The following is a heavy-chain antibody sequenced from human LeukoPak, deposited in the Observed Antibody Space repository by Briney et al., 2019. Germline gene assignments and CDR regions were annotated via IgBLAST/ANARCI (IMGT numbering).Heavy chain of an antibody. CDR1: GGSISSYY. CDR2: IYYSGST. CDR3: ARDLWFGENL. J-gene: IGHJ4*02. D-gene: IGHD3-10*01. Sequence: PSETLSLTCTVSGGSISSYYWSWIRQPPGKGLEWIGYIYYSGSTNYNPSLKSRVTIPVDTSKNQFSLKLSSVTAADTAVYYCARDLWFGENLWGQGTLVTVSS. V-gene: IGHV4-59*01.